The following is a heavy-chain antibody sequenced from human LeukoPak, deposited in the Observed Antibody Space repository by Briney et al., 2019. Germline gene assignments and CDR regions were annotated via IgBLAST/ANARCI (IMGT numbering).Heavy chain of an antibody. J-gene: IGHJ6*02. CDR1: GGSISGSH. CDR2: IHYSGST. V-gene: IGHV4-59*01. Sequence: SETLSLTCFVSGGSISGSHWSWIRQPPGKGLEWIGYIHYSGSTDCNPSLKSRVTLSVDMSKNQISLKLSSVTAADTAVYYCARTGGDCSSGLCYYGMDVWGQGTTVTVS. CDR3: ARTGGDCSSGLCYYGMDV. D-gene: IGHD2-21*02.